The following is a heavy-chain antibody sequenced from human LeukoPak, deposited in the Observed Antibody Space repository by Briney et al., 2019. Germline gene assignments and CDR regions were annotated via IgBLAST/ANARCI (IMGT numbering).Heavy chain of an antibody. D-gene: IGHD5-24*01. J-gene: IGHJ6*03. CDR1: GYTFTRYA. CDR3: ARMGDGSLYYMDV. V-gene: IGHV7-4-1*02. CDR2: INTNTGNP. Sequence: ASVKVSCKASGYTFTRYAMNWVRQAPGQGLEGMGWINTNTGNPTYAQGFTGRFVLSLDTSVSTAYLQISSLKAEDTAVYYCARMGDGSLYYMDVWGKGTTVTVSS.